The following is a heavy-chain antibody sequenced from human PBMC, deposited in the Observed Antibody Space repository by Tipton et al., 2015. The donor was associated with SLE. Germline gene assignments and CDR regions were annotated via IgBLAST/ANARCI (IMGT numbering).Heavy chain of an antibody. CDR1: GGSFSGYY. V-gene: IGHV4-59*01. J-gene: IGHJ4*02. Sequence: GLVKPSETLSLTCAVYGGSFSGYYWSWIRQPPGKGLEWIGYIYYSGSTNYNPSLKSRVTISVDTSKNQFSLKLSSVTAADTAVYYCARGDCSSTSCLDYWGQGTLVTVPP. CDR3: ARGDCSSTSCLDY. CDR2: IYYSGST. D-gene: IGHD2-2*01.